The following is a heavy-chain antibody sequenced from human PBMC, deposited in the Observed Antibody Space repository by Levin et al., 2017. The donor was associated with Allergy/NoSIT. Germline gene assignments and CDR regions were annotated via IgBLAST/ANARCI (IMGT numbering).Heavy chain of an antibody. Sequence: SETLSLTCGVYGGSFSSFYWSWIRQPPGKGLEWIGEINHSGTTKYNPSLKSRLTISVDTSENEISLRLSSVTAADTAMYYCAGAFGAAGTDSLYFYYYGVDVWGQGTTVTVSS. D-gene: IGHD1-1*01. J-gene: IGHJ6*02. CDR1: GGSFSSFY. V-gene: IGHV4-34*01. CDR2: INHSGTT. CDR3: AGAFGAAGTDSLYFYYYGVDV.